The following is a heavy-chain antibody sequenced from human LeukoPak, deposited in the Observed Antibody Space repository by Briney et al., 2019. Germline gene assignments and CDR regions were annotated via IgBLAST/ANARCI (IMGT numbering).Heavy chain of an antibody. Sequence: SETLSLTCAVYGGSFSGYYWSWIRQPPGKGLEWIGEINHSGSTNYNPSLKSRVTISVDTSKNQFSLKLSSVTAADTAVYYCPRYLLGYFDWLSVWAFDIWGQGTMVTVSS. CDR3: PRYLLGYFDWLSVWAFDI. CDR1: GGSFSGYY. CDR2: INHSGST. J-gene: IGHJ3*02. V-gene: IGHV4-34*03. D-gene: IGHD3-9*01.